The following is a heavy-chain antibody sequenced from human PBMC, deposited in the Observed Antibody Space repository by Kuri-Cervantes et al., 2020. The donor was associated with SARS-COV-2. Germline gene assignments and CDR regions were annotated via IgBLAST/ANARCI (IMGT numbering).Heavy chain of an antibody. J-gene: IGHJ4*02. CDR2: INHSGST. D-gene: IGHD6-19*01. Sequence: GSLRLSCAAAGFTFSNYAASWVRQPPGKGLEWIGEINHSGSTNYNPSLKSRVTISVDTSKNQFSLKLSSVTAADTAVYYCARGGYSSGWYQRTNFDYWGQGTLVTVSS. CDR1: GFTFSNYA. CDR3: ARGGYSSGWYQRTNFDY. V-gene: IGHV4-34*01.